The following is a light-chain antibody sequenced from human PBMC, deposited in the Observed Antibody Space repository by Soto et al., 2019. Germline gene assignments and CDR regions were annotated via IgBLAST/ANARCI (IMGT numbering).Light chain of an antibody. Sequence: DIQMTQSPSTLSASVGDRVTITCRASQSVGTWVAWYQQKPGKAPKLLIYGASNLESGVPSRFSGSGSGTDFTLTISRLEPEDFAVYYCQQYGSSPLWTFGQGTKVE. J-gene: IGKJ1*01. CDR3: QQYGSSPLWT. V-gene: IGKV1-5*01. CDR2: GAS. CDR1: QSVGTW.